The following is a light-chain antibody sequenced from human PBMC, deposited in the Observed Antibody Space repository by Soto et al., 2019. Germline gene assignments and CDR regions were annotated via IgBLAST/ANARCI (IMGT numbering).Light chain of an antibody. CDR1: SSDVGRYNL. Sequence: QSVLTQPASVSGSPGQSITISCSGTSSDVGRYNLVSWYQQLPGKAPKLMIYEVSKRPSGVSDRFSGSKSGNTASLTISGLQPEAEADYSSSSHARSSFSESGPKVTAL. CDR2: EVS. V-gene: IGLV2-23*02. CDR3: SSHARSSF. J-gene: IGLJ1*01.